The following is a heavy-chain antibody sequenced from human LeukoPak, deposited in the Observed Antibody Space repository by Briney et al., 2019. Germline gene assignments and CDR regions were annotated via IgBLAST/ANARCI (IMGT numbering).Heavy chain of an antibody. J-gene: IGHJ4*02. Sequence: SETLSLTCTVSGGSISSGGYYWSWIRQRPGKGLEWIGYIYYGGSTYYNPSLKSRVTISVYTSKNQFSLKLSSVTAADTAVYYCAREIMVRGVIRSTYYYFDYWGQGTLVTVSS. V-gene: IGHV4-31*03. CDR3: AREIMVRGVIRSTYYYFDY. D-gene: IGHD3-10*01. CDR2: IYYGGST. CDR1: GGSISSGGYY.